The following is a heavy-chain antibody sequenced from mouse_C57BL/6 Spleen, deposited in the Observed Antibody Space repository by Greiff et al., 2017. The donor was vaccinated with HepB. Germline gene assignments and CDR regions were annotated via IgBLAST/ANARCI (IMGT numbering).Heavy chain of an antibody. Sequence: QAPPQPCGAALATPGASVKLSCKASGYTFPRYWMHWVKQRSGQGLEWIGYITPSSGYTKYNQKFKDKDTLTADKSSSTAYMQQSRLTYEDAAVYDGAREGGYSNSYAGWGKGIMVTDAA. CDR1: GYTFPRYW. V-gene: IGHV1-7*01. J-gene: IGHJ3*01. CDR3: AREGGYSNSYAG. CDR2: ITPSSGYT. D-gene: IGHD2-5*01.